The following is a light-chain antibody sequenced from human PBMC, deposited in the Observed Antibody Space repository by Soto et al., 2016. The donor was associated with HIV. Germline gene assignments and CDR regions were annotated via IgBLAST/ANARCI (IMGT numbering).Light chain of an antibody. CDR1: ALPKQY. Sequence: SYELTQPPSVSVSPGQTARNTCSGDALPKQYSYWYQQKSGQAPVLVIYKDSERPSEVPERFSGSSSGTTVTLTISGVQAEDEADYYCQSADSSGTYNWVFGGGTTLTVL. J-gene: IGLJ3*02. V-gene: IGLV3-25*03. CDR2: KDS. CDR3: QSADSSGTYNWV.